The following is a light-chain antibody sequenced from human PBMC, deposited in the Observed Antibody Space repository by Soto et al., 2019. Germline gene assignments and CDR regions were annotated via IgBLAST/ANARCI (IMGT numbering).Light chain of an antibody. CDR3: QQRSNWIT. Sequence: EIVLTQSPATLSLSPGERATLSCRASQSVSSYSAWYQQKPGQAPRLLIYDASNRATGIPARFSGSGSGTEFTLTISSLEPEDFAVYYCQQRSNWITFGQGTRLEIK. V-gene: IGKV3-11*01. CDR2: DAS. CDR1: QSVSSY. J-gene: IGKJ5*01.